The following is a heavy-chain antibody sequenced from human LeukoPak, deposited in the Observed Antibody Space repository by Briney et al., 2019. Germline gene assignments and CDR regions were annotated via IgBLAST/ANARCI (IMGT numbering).Heavy chain of an antibody. Sequence: PSETLSLTCAVYGGSFSGYYWSWIRQPPGKGLEWIGEINHSGSTNYNPSPKSRVTISVDTSKNQFSLKLSSVTAADTAVYYCARGSTRGWYTRHYFDYWGQGTLVTVSS. CDR1: GGSFSGYY. J-gene: IGHJ4*02. CDR2: INHSGST. CDR3: ARGSTRGWYTRHYFDY. D-gene: IGHD6-19*01. V-gene: IGHV4-34*01.